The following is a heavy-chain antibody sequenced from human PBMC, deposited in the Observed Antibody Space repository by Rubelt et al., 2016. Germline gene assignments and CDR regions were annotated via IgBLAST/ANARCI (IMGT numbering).Heavy chain of an antibody. J-gene: IGHJ2*01. CDR2: ISGSSGTI. V-gene: IGHV3-48*02. CDR3: ARDPYSSGWDYWYFDL. CDR1: RGYN. Sequence: RGYNMNWVRQAPGKGLEWVSYISGSSGTIYYADSVEGRFTISRDNAKNSLYLQMNSLRDDDTAVYYCARDPYSSGWDYWYFDLWGRGTLVTVSS. D-gene: IGHD6-19*01.